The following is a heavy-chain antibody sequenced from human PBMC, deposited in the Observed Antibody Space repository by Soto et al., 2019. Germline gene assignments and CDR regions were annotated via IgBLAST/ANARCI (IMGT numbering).Heavy chain of an antibody. Sequence: SETLSLTCTVSGGSISSYYWSWIRQPPGKGLEWLGYIYYSGSTNYNPSLKSRVTISVDTSKNQFSLKLSSVTAADTAVYYCARARVRSQFDYWGQLTLVTVYS. V-gene: IGHV4-59*01. CDR2: IYYSGST. CDR1: GGSISSYY. J-gene: IGHJ4*02. D-gene: IGHD4-17*01. CDR3: ARARVRSQFDY.